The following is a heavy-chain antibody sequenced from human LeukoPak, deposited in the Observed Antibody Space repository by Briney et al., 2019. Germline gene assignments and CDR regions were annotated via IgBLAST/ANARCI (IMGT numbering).Heavy chain of an antibody. CDR1: GYIFTSYG. V-gene: IGHV1-18*01. CDR3: ARGRRRLQPFDV. CDR2: IGAYNGYT. Sequence: GASVKVSCKASGYIFTSYGISWVRQAPGQGLEWMGWIGAYNGYTNYAQKLQGRVTMITDTSTSTAYMELRSLMSDDTAVYFCARGRRRLQPFDVWGQGIMVTVSS. D-gene: IGHD5-12*01. J-gene: IGHJ3*01.